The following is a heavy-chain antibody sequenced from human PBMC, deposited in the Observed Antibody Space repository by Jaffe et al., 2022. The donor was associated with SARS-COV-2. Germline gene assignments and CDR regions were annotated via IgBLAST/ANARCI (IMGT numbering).Heavy chain of an antibody. CDR3: ARGGYYDILTGYGPPWNWFDP. D-gene: IGHD3-9*01. CDR2: IYYSGST. Sequence: QVQLQESGPGLVKPSQTLSLTCTVSGGSISSGDYYWSWIRQPPGKGLEWIGYIYYSGSTYYNPSLKSRVTISVDTSKNQFSLKLSSVTAADTAVYYCARGGYYDILTGYGPPWNWFDPWGQGTLVTVSS. J-gene: IGHJ5*02. V-gene: IGHV4-30-4*01. CDR1: GGSISSGDYY.